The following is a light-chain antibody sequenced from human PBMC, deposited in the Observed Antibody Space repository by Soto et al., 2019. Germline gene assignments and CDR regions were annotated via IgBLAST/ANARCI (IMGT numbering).Light chain of an antibody. Sequence: QSALTQPPSVSGSPGQSVTISCTGTSSDVGNHNRVSWYQQPPGTAPKVIIYEVSNRPSGVPDRFSGSKSGNTASLTISGLQAEDEADYYCSSYTSSSTYVFGTGTKLTVL. CDR2: EVS. CDR1: SSDVGNHNR. J-gene: IGLJ1*01. CDR3: SSYTSSSTYV. V-gene: IGLV2-18*02.